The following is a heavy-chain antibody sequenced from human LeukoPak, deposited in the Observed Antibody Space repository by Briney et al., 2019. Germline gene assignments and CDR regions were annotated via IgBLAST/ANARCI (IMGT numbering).Heavy chain of an antibody. Sequence: ASVKVSCKAPGGTFSSYAISWVRQAPGQGLEWMGGIIPIFGTANHAQKFQGRVTITTDESTSTAYMELSSLRSEDTAVYYCASNLGSYPRGMDYYYMDVWGKGTTVTVSS. CDR2: IIPIFGTA. V-gene: IGHV1-69*05. D-gene: IGHD1-26*01. CDR1: GGTFSSYA. CDR3: ASNLGSYPRGMDYYYMDV. J-gene: IGHJ6*03.